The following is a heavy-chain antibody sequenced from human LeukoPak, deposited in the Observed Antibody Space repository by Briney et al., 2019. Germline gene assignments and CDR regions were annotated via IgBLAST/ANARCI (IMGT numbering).Heavy chain of an antibody. V-gene: IGHV3-23*01. Sequence: PGGSLRLSCAASGFTFSSYAMSWVRQAPGKGLEWVSGISGSGGSTYYADSVKGRFTISRDNSKNTLYLQMNSLRAEDTAVYYCAKVWSSSWTNWFDHWGQGTLVTVSS. D-gene: IGHD6-13*01. CDR1: GFTFSSYA. CDR3: AKVWSSSWTNWFDH. J-gene: IGHJ5*02. CDR2: ISGSGGST.